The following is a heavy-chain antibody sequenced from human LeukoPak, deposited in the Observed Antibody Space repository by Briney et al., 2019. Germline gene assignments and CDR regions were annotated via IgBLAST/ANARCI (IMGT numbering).Heavy chain of an antibody. D-gene: IGHD1-1*01. CDR3: ARAPYNWPRGWFDP. V-gene: IGHV3-7*01. Sequence: AGGSLRLSCAASGFTFSSYWMSWVRQAPGKGLEWVANIKQDGSEKYYVDSVKGRFTISRDNAKNSLYLQMNSLRAEDTAVYYCARAPYNWPRGWFDPWGQGTLVTVSS. J-gene: IGHJ5*02. CDR1: GFTFSSYW. CDR2: IKQDGSEK.